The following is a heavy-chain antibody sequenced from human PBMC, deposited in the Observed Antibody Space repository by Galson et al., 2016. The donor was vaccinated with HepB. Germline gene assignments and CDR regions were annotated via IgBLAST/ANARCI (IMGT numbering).Heavy chain of an antibody. CDR1: GFTFSSNS. CDR3: ATFLKPDAITDWYFDL. V-gene: IGHV3-21*01. CDR2: ISFSSGHI. D-gene: IGHD1-14*01. J-gene: IGHJ2*01. Sequence: SLRLSCAASGFTFSSNSNTWVRQAPGKGLEWVSSISFSSGHINYADAVKGRFTMPRDNAEKSLYLQMDSLRAEDTAVYYCATFLKPDAITDWYFDLWGRGTLVTVSS.